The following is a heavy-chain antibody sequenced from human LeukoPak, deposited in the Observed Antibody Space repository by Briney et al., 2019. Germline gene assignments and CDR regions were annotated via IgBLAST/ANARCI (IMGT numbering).Heavy chain of an antibody. J-gene: IGHJ4*02. CDR2: ITSNGGST. Sequence: GGSLRLSCSASGFTFSSYAMHWVRQAPGKGLEFVSAITSNGGSTYYANSVQGRFTISRDNSKNTLYLQMGSLRAEDMTVYYCARVPYDSSGPYDYWGQGTLVTVSS. V-gene: IGHV3-64*01. CDR3: ARVPYDSSGPYDY. CDR1: GFTFSSYA. D-gene: IGHD3-22*01.